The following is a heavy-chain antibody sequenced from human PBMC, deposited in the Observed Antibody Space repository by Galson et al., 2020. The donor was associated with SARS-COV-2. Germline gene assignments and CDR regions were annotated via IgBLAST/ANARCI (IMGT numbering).Heavy chain of an antibody. CDR2: MYYTGIT. CDR3: ARDLLYSSSWYPGY. J-gene: IGHJ4*02. D-gene: IGHD6-13*01. V-gene: IGHV4-39*02. Sequence: IRQPPGAGLEWIVSMYYTGITYYNPSLKSRVTISGDTSRNQFSLKMRSVTAADTAVYYCARDLLYSSSWYPGYWGQGTLVTVSS.